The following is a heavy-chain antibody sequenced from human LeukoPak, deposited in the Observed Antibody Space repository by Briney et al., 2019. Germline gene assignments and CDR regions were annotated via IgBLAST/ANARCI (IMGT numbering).Heavy chain of an antibody. CDR3: AKSRRDYYYYYYMDV. CDR1: GGSFSGYY. CDR2: INHSGST. Sequence: SETLSLTCAVYGGSFSGYYWSWIRQPPGKRLEWIGEINHSGSTNCNPSLKSRVTISVDTSKNQFSLKLSSVTAADTAVYYCAKSRRDYYYYYYMDVWGKGTTVTVSS. J-gene: IGHJ6*03. V-gene: IGHV4-34*01.